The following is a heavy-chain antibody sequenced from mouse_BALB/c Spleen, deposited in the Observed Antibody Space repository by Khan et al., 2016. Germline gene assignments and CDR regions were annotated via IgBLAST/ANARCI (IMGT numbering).Heavy chain of an antibody. CDR3: ARLGYYGYFDY. CDR2: INPDSSTI. V-gene: IGHV4-1*02. D-gene: IGHD1-1*01. J-gene: IGHJ2*01. Sequence: EVKLLESGGGLVQPGGSLKLSCAASGFDFSRYWMSWVRQAPGKGLEWIGEINPDSSTINYTPSLKDKSTISRDNANNTPYLQLSKVRSEDTAVYDCARLGYYGYFDYWGQGTTLTVSS. CDR1: GFDFSRYW.